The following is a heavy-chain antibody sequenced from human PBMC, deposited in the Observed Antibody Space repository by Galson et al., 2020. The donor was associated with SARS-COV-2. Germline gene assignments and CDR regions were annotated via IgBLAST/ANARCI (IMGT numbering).Heavy chain of an antibody. J-gene: IGHJ2*01. Sequence: SETLSLTCTASGYSVSTTNYWGWVRPPPGGGLEWIGSVYPSGTTYYNPSLKSRFTISVDTSKNKFSLRLDSVTAADTALYYCARQGVNMVVLVTVPGWYFDLWGRGTLVTVSS. D-gene: IGHD3-22*01. CDR3: ARQGVNMVVLVTVPGWYFDL. CDR1: GYSVSTTNY. V-gene: IGHV4-38-2*02. CDR2: VYPSGTT.